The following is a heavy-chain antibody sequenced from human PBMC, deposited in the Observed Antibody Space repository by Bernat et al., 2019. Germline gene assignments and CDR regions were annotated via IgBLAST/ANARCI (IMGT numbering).Heavy chain of an antibody. J-gene: IGHJ6*02. V-gene: IGHV3-30*02. CDR3: AKERLRRDGMDV. CDR2: IRYDGSNK. CDR1: GFTFSSYG. Sequence: QVQLVESGGGVVQPGGSLRLSCAASGFTFSSYGMHWVRQAPGKGLEWVAFIRYDGSNKYYADSVKGRFTISRDNSKNPLYLQMNSQRAEDTAVYYCAKERLRRDGMDVWGQGTTVTVSS. D-gene: IGHD4-17*01.